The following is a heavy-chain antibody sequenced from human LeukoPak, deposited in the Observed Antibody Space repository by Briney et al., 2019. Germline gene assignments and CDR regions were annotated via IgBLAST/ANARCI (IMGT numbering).Heavy chain of an antibody. CDR2: ISTNGGSL. Sequence: GGSLRLSCSASGFTFSSYTFHWVRQAPGEGLEYVSGISTNGGSLYGADSVKGRFTISRDNSKNTVYLQMSNLREEDTAVYYCARDPRIAVAAHFDYWGQGTLVTVSS. CDR3: ARDPRIAVAAHFDY. J-gene: IGHJ4*02. V-gene: IGHV3-64D*09. CDR1: GFTFSSYT. D-gene: IGHD6-19*01.